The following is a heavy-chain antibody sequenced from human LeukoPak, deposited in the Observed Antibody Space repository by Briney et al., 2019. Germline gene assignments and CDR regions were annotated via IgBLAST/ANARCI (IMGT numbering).Heavy chain of an antibody. Sequence: GRSLRLSCAASGFTFSSYAMHWVRQAPGKGLEWVAVISYDGSNKCYADSVKGRFTISRDNSKNTLYLQMNSLRAEDTAVYYCARDRGYSSSRGFSVWGQGTLVTVSS. CDR2: ISYDGSNK. CDR1: GFTFSSYA. J-gene: IGHJ4*02. V-gene: IGHV3-30-3*01. D-gene: IGHD6-13*01. CDR3: ARDRGYSSSRGFSV.